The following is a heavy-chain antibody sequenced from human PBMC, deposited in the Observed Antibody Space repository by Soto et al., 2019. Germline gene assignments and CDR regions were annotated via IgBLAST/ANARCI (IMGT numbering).Heavy chain of an antibody. CDR1: GYSLTSYA. J-gene: IGHJ3*02. CDR3: ARDGGDGYKYAFDI. V-gene: IGHV1-3*01. CDR2: INAGNGNT. D-gene: IGHD3-16*01. Sequence: GPSVKPSSKSCGYSLTSYAMDWVRKAPGQRLEWMGWINAGNGNTKYSQKFQGRVTITRDTSASTAYMELSSLRSEDTAVYYCARDGGDGYKYAFDIWGQGTMVTVSS.